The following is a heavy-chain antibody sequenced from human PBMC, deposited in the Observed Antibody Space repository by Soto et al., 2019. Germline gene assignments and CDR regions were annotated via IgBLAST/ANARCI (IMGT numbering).Heavy chain of an antibody. V-gene: IGHV1-69*13. J-gene: IGHJ4*02. CDR2: IIPIFGTA. D-gene: IGHD3-22*01. CDR3: ARGADYDSSGYYAPFDY. Sequence: SVKVSCKASGGTFSNYAISWVRQAPGQGLEWMGGIIPIFGTANYAQKFQGRVTITADESTSTAYMGLSSLRSEDTAVYYCARGADYDSSGYYAPFDYWGQGTLVTVSS. CDR1: GGTFSNYA.